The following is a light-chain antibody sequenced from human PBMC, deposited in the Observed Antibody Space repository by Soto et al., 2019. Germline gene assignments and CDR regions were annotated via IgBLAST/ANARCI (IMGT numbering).Light chain of an antibody. V-gene: IGKV1-39*01. CDR3: QQTYTTPLT. CDR1: QSIRSH. CDR2: TAF. Sequence: DIQLTQSPSSLSASVGDRLTITWRASQSIRSHLNWYQQKPGKAPKVLIYTAFTLQGGVPSRFSGSGSGTNFTLTSSSLQPEDFATYYCQQTYTTPLTFGGGTKVDIK. J-gene: IGKJ4*01.